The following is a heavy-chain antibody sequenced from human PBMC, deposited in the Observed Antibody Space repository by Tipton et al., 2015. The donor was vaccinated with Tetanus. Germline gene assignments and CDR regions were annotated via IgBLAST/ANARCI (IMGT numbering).Heavy chain of an antibody. V-gene: IGHV3-7*01. CDR1: GFSFSTFW. D-gene: IGHD3-3*01. CDR3: ARDVSAFWSGYYNL. CDR2: IKEDGSET. J-gene: IGHJ4*02. Sequence: SLRLSCEGSGFSFSTFWMTWVRQAPGKGLEWVATIKEDGSETYYVDSVKGRFTISRDNANNLVSLQLNSLRVEDSGVYFCARDVSAFWSGYYNLWGQGTLVTASS.